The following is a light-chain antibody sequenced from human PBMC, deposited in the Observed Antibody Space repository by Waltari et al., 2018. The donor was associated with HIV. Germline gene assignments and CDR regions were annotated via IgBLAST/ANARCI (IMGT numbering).Light chain of an antibody. J-gene: IGLJ1*01. V-gene: IGLV2-11*01. CDR1: SGALIGSSF. CDR2: DVT. CDR3: CSFVGSYSYV. Sequence: QSALTHPRSVSGSPGPSVTLSCTGSSGALIGSSFVSWYQQHPGEAPKVVIYDVTKRPSGVPDRFSGSRSGNTASLTISGLQAEDEADYFCCSFVGSYSYVFGTGTKVTVL.